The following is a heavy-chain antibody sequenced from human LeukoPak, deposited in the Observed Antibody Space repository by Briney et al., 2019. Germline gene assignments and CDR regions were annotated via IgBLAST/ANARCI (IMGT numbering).Heavy chain of an antibody. CDR1: GFTFSSYW. V-gene: IGHV3-7*01. Sequence: PGGSLRLSCAASGFTFSSYWMSWVRQAPGKGLEWVANIKQDGSEKYYVDSVKGRFTISRDNAKNSLYLQMNSLRAEDTAVYYCARGISSSWYYFDYWGQGTLVTVSS. D-gene: IGHD6-13*01. J-gene: IGHJ4*02. CDR2: IKQDGSEK. CDR3: ARGISSSWYYFDY.